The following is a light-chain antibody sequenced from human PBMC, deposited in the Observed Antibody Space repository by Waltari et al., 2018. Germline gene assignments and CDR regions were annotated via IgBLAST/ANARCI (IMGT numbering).Light chain of an antibody. CDR2: GAS. CDR3: QQYGSSPLT. Sequence: ESVLTQSPGTLSLSPGERATLSCRATQTISSNYLAWYQQKHGQAPRLLIYGASTRATGIPDRFSGSGSGTDFTLTISRLEPEDFAVYYCQQYGSSPLTFGPGTTVDIK. CDR1: QTISSNY. J-gene: IGKJ3*01. V-gene: IGKV3-20*01.